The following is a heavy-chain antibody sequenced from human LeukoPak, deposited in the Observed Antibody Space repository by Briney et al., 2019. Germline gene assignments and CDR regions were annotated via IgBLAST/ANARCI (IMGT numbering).Heavy chain of an antibody. V-gene: IGHV4-39*01. Sequence: SETLSLTCTVSGGSISSSTYQWGWIRQPPRKGLEWIGSIYYSGSTYYNPSLKSRVTISVDTSKNQFSLKLSSVTAADTAVYYCARHWAYYDTRRGGNDYWGQGTLVTVSS. CDR1: GGSISSSTYQ. J-gene: IGHJ4*02. D-gene: IGHD3-22*01. CDR3: ARHWAYYDTRRGGNDY. CDR2: IYYSGST.